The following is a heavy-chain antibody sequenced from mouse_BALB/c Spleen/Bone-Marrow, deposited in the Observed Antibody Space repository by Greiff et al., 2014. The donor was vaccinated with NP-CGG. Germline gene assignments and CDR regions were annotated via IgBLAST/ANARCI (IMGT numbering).Heavy chain of an antibody. CDR3: ARGNYEAMDY. Sequence: VQLQQSGAELAKPGASAKMSCKAPGYTFTNYWMHWVKQRPGQGLEWIGYINPSTGNTEYNQKFKDKATLTADKSSNTAFMQLSSLTSEDSAVYFCARGNYEAMDYWGQGTSVTVSS. CDR1: GYTFTNYW. J-gene: IGHJ4*01. V-gene: IGHV1-7*01. D-gene: IGHD2-1*01. CDR2: INPSTGNT.